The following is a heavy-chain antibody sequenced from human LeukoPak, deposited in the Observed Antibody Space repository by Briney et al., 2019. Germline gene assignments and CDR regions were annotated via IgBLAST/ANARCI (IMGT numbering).Heavy chain of an antibody. CDR1: GGSISSYY. CDR3: ARVPYYYDSSGYYSFDYFDY. Sequence: SETLSLTCTVSGGSISSYYWSWIRQPPGKGLEWIGYIYYSGSTNYNPSLKSRVTISVDTSKDQFSLKLSSVTAADTAVYYCARVPYYYDSSGYYSFDYFDYWGQGTLVTVSP. J-gene: IGHJ4*02. V-gene: IGHV4-59*01. D-gene: IGHD3-22*01. CDR2: IYYSGST.